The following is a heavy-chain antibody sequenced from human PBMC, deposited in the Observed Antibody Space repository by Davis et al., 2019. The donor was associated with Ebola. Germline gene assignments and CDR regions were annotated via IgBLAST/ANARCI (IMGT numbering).Heavy chain of an antibody. D-gene: IGHD4-11*01. CDR2: ISSSSSYT. CDR1: GFTFSSYS. V-gene: IGHV3-21*05. Sequence: GESLKISCAASGFTFSSYSMNWVRQAPGKGLEWVSYISSSSSYTNYADSVKGRFTISRDNSKNTLYLQMNSLRPEDTAVYYCARDSDDYSFDYWGQGTLVTVSS. CDR3: ARDSDDYSFDY. J-gene: IGHJ4*02.